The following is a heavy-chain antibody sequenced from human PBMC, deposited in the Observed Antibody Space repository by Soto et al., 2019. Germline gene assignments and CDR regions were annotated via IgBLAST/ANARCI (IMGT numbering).Heavy chain of an antibody. D-gene: IGHD3-22*01. CDR3: ARERPYYYDSSGYYQPTLSAPYVEPYFDY. CDR1: GGTFISYA. CDR2: IIPIFGTA. V-gene: IGHV1-69*13. Sequence: ASVNVSCKSSGGTFISYAISWVRQAPGQGLECMGWIIPIFGTANYAQKFQGRVTITADESTSTAYMELSSLRSEDTAVYYCARERPYYYDSSGYYQPTLSAPYVEPYFDYWGQGTLVTVSS. J-gene: IGHJ4*02.